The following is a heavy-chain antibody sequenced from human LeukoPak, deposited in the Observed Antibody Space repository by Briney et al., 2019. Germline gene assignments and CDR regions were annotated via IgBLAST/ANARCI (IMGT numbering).Heavy chain of an antibody. V-gene: IGHV1-69*13. CDR1: GGTFSSYA. J-gene: IGHJ4*02. CDR2: IIPIFGTA. D-gene: IGHD3-22*01. CDR3: ARVWDYDSSGYSYYFDY. Sequence: ASVKVSCKASGGTFSSYAISWVRQAPGQGLEWMGGIIPIFGTANYAQKFQGRVMITADESTSTAYMELSSLRSEDTAVYYCARVWDYDSSGYSYYFDYWGQGTLVTVSS.